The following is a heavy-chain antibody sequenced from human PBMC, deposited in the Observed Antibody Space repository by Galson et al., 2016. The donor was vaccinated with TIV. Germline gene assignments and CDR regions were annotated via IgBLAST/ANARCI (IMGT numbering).Heavy chain of an antibody. CDR1: GFSLSTNEMC. D-gene: IGHD2-21*02. J-gene: IGHJ5*02. CDR2: IDWDDDI. Sequence: PALVKPTQTLTLTCTFSGFSLSTNEMCVGWIRRPPGKALEWLARIDWDDDIYYNTSLKTRLTISKDTSKNQVVFKMTNVDPTDTGTYYCARMVYGDYPPRFYHDSWGQGALVTVSS. V-gene: IGHV2-70*11. CDR3: ARMVYGDYPPRFYHDS.